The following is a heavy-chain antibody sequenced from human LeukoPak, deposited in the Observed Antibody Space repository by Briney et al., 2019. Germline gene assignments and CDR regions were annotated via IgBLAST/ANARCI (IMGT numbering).Heavy chain of an antibody. CDR2: INHSGST. V-gene: IGHV4-34*01. CDR3: ARVSIVDPYNWFDP. D-gene: IGHD2-15*01. CDR1: GGSFSGYY. Sequence: NTSETLSLTCAVYGGSFSGYYWSWIRQPPGKGLEWIGEINHSGSTNYNPSLKSRVTISVDTSKNQFSLKLSSVTAADTAVYYCARVSIVDPYNWFDPWGQGTLVTVSS. J-gene: IGHJ5*02.